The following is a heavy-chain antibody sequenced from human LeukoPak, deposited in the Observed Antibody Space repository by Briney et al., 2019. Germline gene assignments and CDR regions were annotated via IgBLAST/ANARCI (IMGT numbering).Heavy chain of an antibody. Sequence: GRSLRPSCAASGFTFSSYGMHWVRQAPGKGLEWVAVISYDGSNKYYADSVRGRFTISRDNSKNTLYLQMSSLRAEDTAVYYCAKDLQLFDYWGQGTLVTVSS. CDR3: AKDLQLFDY. J-gene: IGHJ4*02. D-gene: IGHD1-1*01. V-gene: IGHV3-30*18. CDR2: ISYDGSNK. CDR1: GFTFSSYG.